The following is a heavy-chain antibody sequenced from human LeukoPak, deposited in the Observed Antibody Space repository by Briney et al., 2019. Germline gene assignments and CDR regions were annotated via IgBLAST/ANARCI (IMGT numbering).Heavy chain of an antibody. J-gene: IGHJ4*02. CDR2: ISGSGGST. D-gene: IGHD4-23*01. Sequence: PGGSLRLSCAASGFTFCTYAMSWVRQAPGKGLEWVSVISGSGGSTYYADSVKGRFTISRDNSKNTLYLQMNSLRAEDTAVYYCAKGTTTLVVTKIDYWGQGTLVTVSS. CDR1: GFTFCTYA. CDR3: AKGTTTLVVTKIDY. V-gene: IGHV3-23*01.